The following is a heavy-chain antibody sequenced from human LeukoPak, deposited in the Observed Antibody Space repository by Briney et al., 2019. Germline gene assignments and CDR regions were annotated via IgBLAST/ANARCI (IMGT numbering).Heavy chain of an antibody. J-gene: IGHJ4*02. CDR3: ARDTSGSYTITYFDS. CDR1: GFTLSSDS. Sequence: GGSLRLSCVPSGFTLSSDSMNWVRHAPGKGMEWVSYIDSTSGYIYYADSVKGRFTISRDNAKNSLYMQMNSLSAEDTAVYYCARDTSGSYTITYFDSWGQGALVTVSS. CDR2: IDSTSGYI. D-gene: IGHD3-10*01. V-gene: IGHV3-21*01.